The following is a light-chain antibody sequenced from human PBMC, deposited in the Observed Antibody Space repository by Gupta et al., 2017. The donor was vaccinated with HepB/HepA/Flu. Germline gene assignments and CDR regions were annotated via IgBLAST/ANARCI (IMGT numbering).Light chain of an antibody. CDR3: SSDTSSSTRV. CDR1: SSDVGGYNY. CDR2: HGS. Sequence: QSALTPPSSVSGSPGQSTTISCTGTSSDVGGYNYVSWYQHYPGKAPKLMIYHGSYRPSGVSNRFSGSKSGNTASLTISALQAEDEADYYCSSDTSSSTRVFGGGTKLTV. J-gene: IGLJ2*01. V-gene: IGLV2-14*03.